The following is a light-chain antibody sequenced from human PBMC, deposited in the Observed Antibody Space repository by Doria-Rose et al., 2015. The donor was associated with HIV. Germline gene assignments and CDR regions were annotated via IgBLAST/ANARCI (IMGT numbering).Light chain of an antibody. CDR1: QSLVNSDGKTY. Sequence: MTQSPLSLSVTPGQPASISCRSSQSLVNSDGKTYLYWYLQKPGQSPQLLIYEVSNRFSGVPDRFSGRGSGTDFTLKISRVEPEDFGVYYCMQTILLPFTFGPRTTVDIK. V-gene: IGKV2D-29*02. J-gene: IGKJ3*01. CDR2: EVS. CDR3: MQTILLPFT.